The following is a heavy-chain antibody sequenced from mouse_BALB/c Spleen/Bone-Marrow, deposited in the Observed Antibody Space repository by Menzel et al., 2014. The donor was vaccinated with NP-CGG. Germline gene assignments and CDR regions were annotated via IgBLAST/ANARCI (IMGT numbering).Heavy chain of an antibody. Sequence: QVQLKESGPGLVQPSQSLSITCTVSGFSLTSYGVHWVRQSPGKGLEWLGVIWRGGSTDYNAAFMSRLSITKDNSKSQVFFKMNSLQADDTAIYYCAKKREIYYGYGAMDYWGQGTSVTVSP. CDR3: AKKREIYYGYGAMDY. CDR1: GFSLTSYG. CDR2: IWRGGST. J-gene: IGHJ4*01. V-gene: IGHV2-5*01. D-gene: IGHD2-2*01.